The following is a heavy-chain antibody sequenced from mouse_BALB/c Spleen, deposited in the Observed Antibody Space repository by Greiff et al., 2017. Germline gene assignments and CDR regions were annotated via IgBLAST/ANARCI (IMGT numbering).Heavy chain of an antibody. J-gene: IGHJ4*01. D-gene: IGHD1-1*01. CDR1: GFTFSDYG. CDR2: ISNLAYSI. Sequence: EVKLMESGGGLVQPGGSRKLSCAASGFTFSDYGMAWVRQAPGKGPEWVAFISNLAYSIYYADTVTGRFTISRENAKNTLYLEMSSLRSEDTAMYYCARELRRAMDYWGQGTSVTVSS. V-gene: IGHV5-15*02. CDR3: ARELRRAMDY.